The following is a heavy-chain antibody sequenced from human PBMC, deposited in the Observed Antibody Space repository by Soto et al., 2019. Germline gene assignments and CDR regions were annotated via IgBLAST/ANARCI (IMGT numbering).Heavy chain of an antibody. Sequence: KPGGSLRLSCAGSGFTFSNAWMNWVRQAPGKGLEWVGRIKSKTDGETTDYAAPVKGRFTVSRDDSKSTVFLQMNNLKTEDTAVYYCSTGGYFLDYWGQGTLVTVSS. CDR2: IKSKTDGETT. CDR3: STGGYFLDY. CDR1: GFTFSNAW. J-gene: IGHJ4*02. V-gene: IGHV3-15*01. D-gene: IGHD3-16*01.